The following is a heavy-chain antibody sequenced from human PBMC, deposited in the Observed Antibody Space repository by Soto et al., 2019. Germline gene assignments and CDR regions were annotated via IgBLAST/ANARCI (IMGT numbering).Heavy chain of an antibody. CDR2: MYHSGST. Sequence: SETLSLTCTVSGGSISSYYWSWIRQPPGKGLEWIASMYHSGSTNYNPSLRSRVSISVDTSKNQFSLKMRSVTAADTAVYYCARDPQGYSSSWGQGTLVTVSS. CDR1: GGSISSYY. CDR3: ARDPQGYSSS. V-gene: IGHV4-59*01. J-gene: IGHJ5*02. D-gene: IGHD5-18*01.